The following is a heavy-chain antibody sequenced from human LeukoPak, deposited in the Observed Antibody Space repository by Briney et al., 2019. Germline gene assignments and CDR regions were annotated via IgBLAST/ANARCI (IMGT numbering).Heavy chain of an antibody. CDR3: ARGSPIAVAVNYYYYYRDV. V-gene: IGHV3-20*04. D-gene: IGHD6-13*01. CDR2: INWNGGST. J-gene: IGHJ6*03. CDR1: GFTLDDYG. Sequence: PGGSLRLSCAASGFTLDDYGMSWVRHAPGKGLEWVSGINWNGGSTVYADSVKGRFTISRDNAKNSLYLQMNSLRAEDTALYYCARGSPIAVAVNYYYYYRDVWGKGTTVTVSS.